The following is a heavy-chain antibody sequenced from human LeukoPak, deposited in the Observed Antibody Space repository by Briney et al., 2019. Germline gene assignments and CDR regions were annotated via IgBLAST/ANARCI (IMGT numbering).Heavy chain of an antibody. Sequence: GGSLRLSCAASGFTFSSYGMHWVRQAPGKGLEWVAVIWYDGSNKYYADSVKGRFTISRDNSKNTLYLQMNSLRAEDTAVYYCAKDPYYYDSSGYYPYWGQGTLVTVSS. J-gene: IGHJ4*02. CDR2: IWYDGSNK. V-gene: IGHV3-33*06. CDR1: GFTFSSYG. CDR3: AKDPYYYDSSGYYPY. D-gene: IGHD3-22*01.